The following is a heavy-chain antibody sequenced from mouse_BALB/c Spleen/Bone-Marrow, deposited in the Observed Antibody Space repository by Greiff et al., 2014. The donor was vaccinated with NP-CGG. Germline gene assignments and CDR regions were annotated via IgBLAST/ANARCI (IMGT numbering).Heavy chain of an antibody. CDR3: AREGVDYFDY. Sequence: VQLKHSGPELVKPGASVKMSCKASGYTFTSYVMHLVKQKPGQGLEWIGYINPYNDGTKYNEKFKGKATLTSDKSSSTAYMELSSLTSEDSAVYYCAREGVDYFDYWGQGTTLTVSS. CDR2: INPYNDGT. V-gene: IGHV1-14*01. J-gene: IGHJ2*01. CDR1: GYTFTSYV.